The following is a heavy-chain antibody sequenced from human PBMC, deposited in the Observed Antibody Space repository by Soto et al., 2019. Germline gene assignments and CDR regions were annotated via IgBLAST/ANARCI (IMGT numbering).Heavy chain of an antibody. V-gene: IGHV3-48*02. J-gene: IGHJ4*02. Sequence: GGSLRLSCTASGFTFSSYSMNWVRQAPGKGLEWVSYISSSSSTIYYADSVKGRFTISRDNAKNSLYLQMNSLRDEDTAVYYCARGSRGVAAGPSVDYWGQGTLVTVSS. D-gene: IGHD6-13*01. CDR2: ISSSSSTI. CDR3: ARGSRGVAAGPSVDY. CDR1: GFTFSSYS.